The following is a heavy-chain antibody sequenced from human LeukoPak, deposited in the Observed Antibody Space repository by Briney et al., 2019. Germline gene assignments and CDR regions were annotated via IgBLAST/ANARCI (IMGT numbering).Heavy chain of an antibody. Sequence: PGGSLRLSCAASGFTFSDYWMSWVRQAPGKGLEWVSYISSSGSTIYYADSVKGRFTISRDNAKNSLYLQMNSLRAEDTAVYYCARGDYDILTGYSVPLDYWGQGTLVTVSS. V-gene: IGHV3-11*04. CDR2: ISSSGSTI. J-gene: IGHJ4*02. CDR1: GFTFSDYW. CDR3: ARGDYDILTGYSVPLDY. D-gene: IGHD3-9*01.